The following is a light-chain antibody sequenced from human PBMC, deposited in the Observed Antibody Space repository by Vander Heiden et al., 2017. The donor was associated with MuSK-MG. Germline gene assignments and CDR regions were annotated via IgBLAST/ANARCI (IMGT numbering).Light chain of an antibody. CDR3: QVWDSSSL. J-gene: IGLJ2*01. V-gene: IGLV3-21*02. CDR1: SIGIMS. CDR2: DDS. Sequence: SYELTKPPSVPVSPGQTARITWGGKSIGIMSVHWYQQKPGRAPVLVVYDDSDRPSGIPERFSGSNSGHTATLTISRVEVGDEADYYCQVWDSSSLFGGGTKLTVL.